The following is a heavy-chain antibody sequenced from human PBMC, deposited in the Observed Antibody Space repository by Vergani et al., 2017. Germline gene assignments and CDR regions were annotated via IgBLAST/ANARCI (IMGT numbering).Heavy chain of an antibody. V-gene: IGHV3-48*04. J-gene: IGHJ6*02. CDR3: ARVQLLWFGEDSYYGMDV. Sequence: EVQLVESGGGLVQPGGSLRLSCAASGFTFSSYSMNWVRQAPGKGLEWVSYISSSSSTIYYADSVKGRFTISRDNAKNSLYLQMNSLRAEDTAVYYCARVQLLWFGEDSYYGMDVWGQGTTVTVS. CDR2: ISSSSSTI. CDR1: GFTFSSYS. D-gene: IGHD3-10*01.